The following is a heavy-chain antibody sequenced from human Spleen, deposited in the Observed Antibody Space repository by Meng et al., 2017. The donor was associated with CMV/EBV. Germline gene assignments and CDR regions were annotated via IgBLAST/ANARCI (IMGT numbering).Heavy chain of an antibody. D-gene: IGHD6-6*01. CDR3: AKAIEARPAGHFDY. CDR1: GFTVSSHG. V-gene: IGHV3-23*03. CDR2: VYRDGSTT. J-gene: IGHJ4*02. Sequence: GGSLRLSCAASGFTVSSHGMTWVRQAPGKGLEWASIVYRDGSTTYNVDSVKGRFTISRDNSKNTLYLQMNSLRAEDTAIYYCAKAIEARPAGHFDYWGQGTLVTVSS.